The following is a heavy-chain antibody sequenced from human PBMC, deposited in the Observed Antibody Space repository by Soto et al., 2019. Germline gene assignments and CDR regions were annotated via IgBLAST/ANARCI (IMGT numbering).Heavy chain of an antibody. CDR1: GFTFSNYG. D-gene: IGHD3-10*01. CDR2: IWYDGTNK. Sequence: QVHLVESGGGVVQPGRSLRLSCAASGFTFSNYGMHWVRQAPGKGLEWVAVIWYDGTNKHYGDSVKGRFTISRDNSKNTLFLQMNTVRAEDTAVYYCASASRYYYGSGSYYNEGGALDIWGQGTMFTVSS. V-gene: IGHV3-33*01. J-gene: IGHJ3*02. CDR3: ASASRYYYGSGSYYNEGGALDI.